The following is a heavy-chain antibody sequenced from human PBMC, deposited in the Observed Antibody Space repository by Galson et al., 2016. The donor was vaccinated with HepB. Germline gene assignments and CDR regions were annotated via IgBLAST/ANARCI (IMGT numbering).Heavy chain of an antibody. Sequence: QSGAEVKKSGESLKISCKGSGYDFTSYWIGWVRQMPGKGLEWMGIIYPGDSDARYSPSFQGQVTISADKSISTAYVQWSRLKASDTAMYYCARHLGLWQEVPDYWGQGTLVTVYS. D-gene: IGHD2-21*01. CDR1: GYDFTSYW. CDR3: ARHLGLWQEVPDY. J-gene: IGHJ4*02. V-gene: IGHV5-51*01. CDR2: IYPGDSDA.